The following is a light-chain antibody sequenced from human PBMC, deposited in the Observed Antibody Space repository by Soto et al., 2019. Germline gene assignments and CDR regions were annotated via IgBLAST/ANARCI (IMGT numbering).Light chain of an antibody. Sequence: QSVLTQPASVSGSPGQSITISCTGRNTDVGGYNYVSWYQQHPGKAPKLLLYEVSKRPSGVSDRFSGSKSANTASLTISGLQAEDEADYYCSSYKSTFTWVFGGGTKVTVL. CDR1: NTDVGGYNY. CDR3: SSYKSTFTWV. J-gene: IGLJ3*02. CDR2: EVS. V-gene: IGLV2-14*01.